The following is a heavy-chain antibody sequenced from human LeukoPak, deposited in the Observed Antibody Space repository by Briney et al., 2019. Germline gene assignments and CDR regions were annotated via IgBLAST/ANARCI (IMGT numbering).Heavy chain of an antibody. V-gene: IGHV1-69*01. CDR2: VIPIFGTA. D-gene: IGHD3-22*01. J-gene: IGHJ4*02. Sequence: PGEGSCKASGGTLSSYSISRGRQAPGQRLGWRGGVIPIFGTANYAQKFQGRVTITADESTSTAYMELSSLRSEDTAVYYCARVFHDSSGYYPYYFDYWGQGTLVPVSS. CDR1: GGTLSSYS. CDR3: ARVFHDSSGYYPYYFDY.